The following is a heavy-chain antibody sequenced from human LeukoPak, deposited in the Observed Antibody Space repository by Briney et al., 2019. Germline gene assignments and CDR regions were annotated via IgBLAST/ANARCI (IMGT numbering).Heavy chain of an antibody. J-gene: IGHJ5*02. CDR3: GKEGGA. CDR2: IGGRGGST. Sequence: GGTLRLSCAASGFRFSDFTMTWVRQAPGKGPEWVSAIGGRGGSTYYADSLGGRFTISRDNSKDMLYLQMNSLKVEDTATYYCGKEGGAWGQGTKVTVSS. D-gene: IGHD3-16*01. CDR1: GFRFSDFT. V-gene: IGHV3-23*01.